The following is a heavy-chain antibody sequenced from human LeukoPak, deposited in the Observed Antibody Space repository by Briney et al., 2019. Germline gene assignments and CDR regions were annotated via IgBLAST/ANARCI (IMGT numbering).Heavy chain of an antibody. J-gene: IGHJ4*02. CDR2: IKQDGSET. D-gene: IGHD3-22*01. V-gene: IGHV3-7*04. CDR3: AMDRVVFTN. Sequence: GGSQRLSCEASGFVFNSYWMTWVRQAPGKGLEWVANIKQDGSETKYVDSVEGRFTISRDNARNSVFLEMNSLRVEDTALYYCAMDRVVFTNWGQGALVTVSS. CDR1: GFVFNSYW.